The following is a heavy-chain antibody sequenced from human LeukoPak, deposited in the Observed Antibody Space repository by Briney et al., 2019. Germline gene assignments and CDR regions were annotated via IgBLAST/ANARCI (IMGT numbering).Heavy chain of an antibody. V-gene: IGHV4-59*01. J-gene: IGHJ4*02. CDR3: AGGDDSSAFGY. CDR1: GGSITNTY. Sequence: NPSETLSLTCSVSGGSITNTYWNWIRQPPGKGLEWIGNVYDNGGTGGTNYNPSLESRVTLSVDTSNSLFSLKVTSVTAADTAVYYCAGGDDSSAFGYWGQGTLVTVSS. D-gene: IGHD3-22*01. CDR2: VYDNGGTGGT.